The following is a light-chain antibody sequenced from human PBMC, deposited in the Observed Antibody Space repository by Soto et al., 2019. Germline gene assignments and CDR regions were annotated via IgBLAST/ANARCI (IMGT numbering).Light chain of an antibody. CDR1: SSNIETNS. V-gene: IGLV1-44*01. Sequence: QSVLTQPPSASGIPGQRVTISCSGSSSNIETNSVNWYQRLPGTAPKLLIYSNSQRPSGVPDRFSGSKSGTSASLAISELQSEDEADYYCAAYDDSLNGPVFGGGTKLTVL. J-gene: IGLJ3*02. CDR3: AAYDDSLNGPV. CDR2: SNS.